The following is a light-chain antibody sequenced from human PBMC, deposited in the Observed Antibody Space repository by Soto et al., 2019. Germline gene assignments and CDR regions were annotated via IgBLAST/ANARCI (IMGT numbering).Light chain of an antibody. CDR3: QSYDSSLSGVV. CDR2: GNS. CDR1: SSNIGAGYD. Sequence: QSVLTQPPSVSGAPGQRVTISCTGSSSNIGAGYDVHWYQHLPGTAPKLLIYGNSNRPSGVPDRFSGSKSCTSASLAITGLQAEDEADYYCQSYDSSLSGVVFGGGTKLTVL. V-gene: IGLV1-40*01. J-gene: IGLJ2*01.